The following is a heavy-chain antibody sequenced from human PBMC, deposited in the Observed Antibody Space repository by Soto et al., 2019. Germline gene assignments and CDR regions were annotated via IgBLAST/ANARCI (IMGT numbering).Heavy chain of an antibody. CDR3: VRLYSDTWLLPAS. D-gene: IGHD1-26*01. V-gene: IGHV4-39*01. Sequence: PXETLSLTCTVSDSSISSRSNYWGWIRQPPGKGLEWIGSIFHSGTTYYNPSLKSRVTISVDTSKNQFSLKLGSVTAADTAVYYCVRLYSDTWLLPASWGQGTLVTVS. CDR2: IFHSGTT. J-gene: IGHJ4*02. CDR1: DSSISSRSNY.